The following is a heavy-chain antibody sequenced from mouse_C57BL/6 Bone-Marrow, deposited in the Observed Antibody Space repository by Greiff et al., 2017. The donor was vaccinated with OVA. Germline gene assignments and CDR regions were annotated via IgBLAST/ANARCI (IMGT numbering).Heavy chain of an antibody. D-gene: IGHD1-1*01. CDR2: ISSGSSTI. CDR3: AAKFSDYYGSSYEDWYFDV. V-gene: IGHV5-17*01. CDR1: GFTFSDYG. Sequence: EVQLVESGGGLVKPGGSLKLSCAASGFTFSDYGMHWVRQAPEKGLEWVAYISSGSSTIYYADTVKGRFTISRDNAKNTLFLQMTSLRSEDTAMYYCAAKFSDYYGSSYEDWYFDVWGTGTTVTVSS. J-gene: IGHJ1*03.